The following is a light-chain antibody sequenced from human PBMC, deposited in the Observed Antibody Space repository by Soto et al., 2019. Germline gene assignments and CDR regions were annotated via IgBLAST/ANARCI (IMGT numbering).Light chain of an antibody. Sequence: EIVMTQSPAPLSVSSGERATLSCRSSQSVSSSYLAWYQQKPGQAPRLLIYGASTRATGIPARFSGSGSGTDFTLTISSLQSEDFAVYYCQQYNNWPRTFGQGTKVDIK. CDR1: QSVSSSY. CDR3: QQYNNWPRT. J-gene: IGKJ1*01. V-gene: IGKV3-15*01. CDR2: GAS.